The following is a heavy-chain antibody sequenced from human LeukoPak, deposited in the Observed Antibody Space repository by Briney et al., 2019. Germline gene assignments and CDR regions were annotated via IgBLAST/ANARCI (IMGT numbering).Heavy chain of an antibody. Sequence: GGSLRLSCAASGFTFSTYAMSWVRQAAGKGLEWVSLISGSGGGTYYADSVKGRFTISRDNSKNTVYLQMNSLRAEDTAVYYCAKDAGYGSGSLDYWGQGTLVTVSS. CDR1: GFTFSTYA. V-gene: IGHV3-23*01. D-gene: IGHD3-10*01. CDR2: ISGSGGGT. J-gene: IGHJ4*02. CDR3: AKDAGYGSGSLDY.